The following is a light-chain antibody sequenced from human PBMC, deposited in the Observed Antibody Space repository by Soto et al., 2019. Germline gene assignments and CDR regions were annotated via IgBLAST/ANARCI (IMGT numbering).Light chain of an antibody. CDR2: DVN. V-gene: IGLV2-14*03. J-gene: IGLJ2*01. CDR3: SAYSGGATHVV. Sequence: QSVLTQPASVSGSPGQWITISCTGTSSDIGGLYNYVSWYQQHPGKAPKLLIYDVNDRPSGVSDRFSGSKSGNTASLTISGLQAEDEADYFCSAYSGGATHVVFGGGTKLTVL. CDR1: SSDIGGLYNY.